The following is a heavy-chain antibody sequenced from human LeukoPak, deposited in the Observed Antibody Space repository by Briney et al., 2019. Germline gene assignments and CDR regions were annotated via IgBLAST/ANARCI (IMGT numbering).Heavy chain of an antibody. V-gene: IGHV3-9*01. J-gene: IGHJ4*02. CDR3: ARGPVPAMVDY. CDR2: ISWNSGSI. Sequence: GRSLRLSCAASGFTFDDYAMHWVRQAPGKGLEWVSGISWNSGSIGYADSVKGRFTISRDNAKNSLYLQMNSLRAEDTAVYYCARGPVPAMVDYWGQGTLVTVSS. CDR1: GFTFDDYA. D-gene: IGHD5-18*01.